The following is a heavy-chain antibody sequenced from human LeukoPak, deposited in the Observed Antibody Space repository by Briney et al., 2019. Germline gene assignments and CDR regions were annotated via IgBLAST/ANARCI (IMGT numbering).Heavy chain of an antibody. CDR2: INPSGGST. J-gene: IGHJ4*02. CDR1: GYTFTSYY. V-gene: IGHV1-46*01. CDR3: ARDVEPYYYDSSGYSPFDY. D-gene: IGHD3-22*01. Sequence: ASVKVSCKASGYTFTSYYMHWVRQAPGQGLEWMGIINPSGGSTSYAQKFQGRVTMTRDTSTSTVYMELRSLRSDDTAVYYCARDVEPYYYDSSGYSPFDYWGQGTLVTASS.